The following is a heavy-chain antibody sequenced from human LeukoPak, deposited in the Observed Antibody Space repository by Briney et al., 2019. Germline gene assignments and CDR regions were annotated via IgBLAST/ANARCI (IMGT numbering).Heavy chain of an antibody. CDR3: ARHAGAAPLDY. CDR1: GGSFSGYY. Sequence: SETLSLTCAVYGGSFSGYYWSWIRQPPGKGLEWIGEINHSGSTNYNPSLKSRVTISVDTSKNQFSLKLSSVTAADTAVYYCARHAGAAPLDYWGQGTLVTVSS. J-gene: IGHJ4*02. D-gene: IGHD6-13*01. V-gene: IGHV4-34*01. CDR2: INHSGST.